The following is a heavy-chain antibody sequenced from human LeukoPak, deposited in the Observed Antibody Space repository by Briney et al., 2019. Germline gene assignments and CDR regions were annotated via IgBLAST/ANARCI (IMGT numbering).Heavy chain of an antibody. D-gene: IGHD3-22*01. J-gene: IGHJ4*02. CDR3: AKEDYSDTKGYEDY. V-gene: IGHV3-23*01. CDR2: LNAAGRSS. CDR1: GFTFSTYG. Sequence: GGSLRLSCAASGFTFSTYGMSWVRQAPGRGLEWVSALNAAGRSSFYADSVKGRFTISRDNSKNTLYLQMNTLRGEDTAVYYCAKEDYSDTKGYEDYWGQGTLVTVSS.